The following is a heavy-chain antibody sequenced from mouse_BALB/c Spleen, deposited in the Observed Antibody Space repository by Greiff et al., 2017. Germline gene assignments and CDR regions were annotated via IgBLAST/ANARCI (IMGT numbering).Heavy chain of an antibody. V-gene: IGHV3-2*02. CDR1: GYSITSDYA. CDR2: ISYSGST. Sequence: EVQLVESGPGLVKPSQSLSLTCTVTGYSITSDYAWNWIRQFPGNKLEWMGYISYSGSTSYNPSLKSRISITRDTSKNQFFLQLNSVTTEDTATYYCARNGNYGYDWGAYWGQGTLVTVSA. CDR3: ARNGNYGYDWGAY. J-gene: IGHJ3*01. D-gene: IGHD2-2*01.